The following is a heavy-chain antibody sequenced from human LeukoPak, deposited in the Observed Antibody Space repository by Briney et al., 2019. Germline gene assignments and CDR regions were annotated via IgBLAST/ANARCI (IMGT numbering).Heavy chain of an antibody. CDR2: MNPNSGNT. CDR1: GYTFTSYD. CDR3: ARDYYGSKSSSFDP. J-gene: IGHJ5*02. V-gene: IGHV1-8*01. Sequence: ASVKVSCKASGYTFTSYDINWVRQATGQGLEWLGWMNPNSGNTGYAQNFQGSVTMTRNTSISTAYMELSSLRSEDTAVYYCARDYYGSKSSSFDPWGQGTLVTVSS. D-gene: IGHD3-10*01.